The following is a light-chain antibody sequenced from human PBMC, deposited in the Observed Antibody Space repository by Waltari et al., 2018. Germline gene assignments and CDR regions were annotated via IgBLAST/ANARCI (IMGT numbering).Light chain of an antibody. CDR3: GAWDDGVKEWV. Sequence: QSVLTQPPSASGTPGRRVTISCSGTIYNIGINTVNWYKQFPVSAPKLRIFSTTPRPSGVPDRFSGSKSGTSASLAINGLQAADEADYYCGAWDDGVKEWVFGGGTKLTVL. V-gene: IGLV1-44*01. CDR1: IYNIGINT. J-gene: IGLJ3*02. CDR2: STT.